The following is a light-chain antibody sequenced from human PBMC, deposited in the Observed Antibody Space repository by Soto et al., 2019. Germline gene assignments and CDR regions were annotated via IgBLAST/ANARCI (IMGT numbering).Light chain of an antibody. CDR3: QQRSNWAPCEIT. V-gene: IGKV3-11*01. Sequence: EIVLTQSPATLSLSPGERATLSCRASQSVSSYLAWYQQKPGQAPRLLIYDASNMATGIPARFSGSGSGTDFTLTISSLEPEDFAVYYCQQRSNWAPCEITFGQGTRLEIK. CDR2: DAS. CDR1: QSVSSY. J-gene: IGKJ5*01.